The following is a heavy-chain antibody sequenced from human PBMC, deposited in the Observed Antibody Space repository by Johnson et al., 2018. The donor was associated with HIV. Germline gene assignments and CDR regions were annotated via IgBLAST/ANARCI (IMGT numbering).Heavy chain of an antibody. CDR2: ISYDGSNK. V-gene: IGHV3-30*19. Sequence: QVQLVESGGGVVQPGMSLRLSCAASVFTFSSYGMHWVRQAPGKGLEWVAVISYDGSNKYYADSVNGRFIISRENSKNSLYLQMNSLRAEDTAVYYCASRLWFGDVSAFDIWGQGTMVTVSS. CDR1: VFTFSSYG. D-gene: IGHD3-10*01. J-gene: IGHJ3*02. CDR3: ASRLWFGDVSAFDI.